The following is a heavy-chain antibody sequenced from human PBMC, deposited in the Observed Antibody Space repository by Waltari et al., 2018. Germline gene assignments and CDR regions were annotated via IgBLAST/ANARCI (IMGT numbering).Heavy chain of an antibody. CDR3: VRSERNKNDMAYFDY. CDR1: GFTLSDHY. D-gene: IGHD1-1*01. Sequence: EVQLVESGGDLVQPGGSLRLSCAASGFTLSDHYMDWVRQAPGKGLEWVGRSRNKPNGHTTEYAASVTGRFTISRDDSENSLFLQMNSLKTEDTAVYYCVRSERNKNDMAYFDYWGQGTLVTVSS. J-gene: IGHJ4*02. V-gene: IGHV3-72*01. CDR2: SRNKPNGHTT.